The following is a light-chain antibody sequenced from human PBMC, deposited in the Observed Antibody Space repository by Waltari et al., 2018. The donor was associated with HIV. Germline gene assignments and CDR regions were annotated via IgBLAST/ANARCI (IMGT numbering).Light chain of an antibody. V-gene: IGLV1-40*01. CDR3: QSYDSRLSGSV. Sequence: QSALTPPPSVSGAPGQRVTISCTGTSSNIGTGSDVHWYQQRPGTAPKLLIYAKTHRPSGVPDRFAGSKSGTSASLAITGLQAEDEADYYCQSYDSRLSGSVFGGGTKLTVL. J-gene: IGLJ3*02. CDR1: SSNIGTGSD. CDR2: AKT.